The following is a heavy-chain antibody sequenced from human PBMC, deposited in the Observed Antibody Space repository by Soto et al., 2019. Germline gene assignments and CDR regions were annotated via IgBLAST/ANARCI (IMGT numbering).Heavy chain of an antibody. Sequence: PVRSLRLSCAASGFTFSSYSMNWVRQAPGKGLEWVSSISSSSSYIYYADSVKGRFTISRDNAKNSLYLQMNSLRAEDTAVYYCARDLLLRGRSGWAPVSTNYYWGQGTLVTVSS. CDR1: GFTFSSYS. J-gene: IGHJ4*02. CDR3: ARDLLLRGRSGWAPVSTNYY. V-gene: IGHV3-21*01. CDR2: ISSSSSYI. D-gene: IGHD6-19*01.